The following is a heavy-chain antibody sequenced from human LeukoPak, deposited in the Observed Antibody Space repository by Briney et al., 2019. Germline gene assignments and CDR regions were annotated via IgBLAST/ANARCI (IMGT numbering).Heavy chain of an antibody. Sequence: SETLSLTCAVYGGSFSGYYWSWIRQPPGKGLEWIGEINHSGSTNYNPPLKSRVTMSVDTSKNQFSLKLSSVTAADTAVYYCARGAGAVDYFDYWGQGTLVTVSS. CDR1: GGSFSGYY. D-gene: IGHD6-19*01. CDR3: ARGAGAVDYFDY. V-gene: IGHV4-34*01. CDR2: INHSGST. J-gene: IGHJ4*02.